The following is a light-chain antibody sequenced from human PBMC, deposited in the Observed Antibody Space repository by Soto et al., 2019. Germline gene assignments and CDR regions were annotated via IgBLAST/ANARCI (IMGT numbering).Light chain of an antibody. CDR3: AAWDDSLTGRV. J-gene: IGLJ3*02. V-gene: IGLV1-44*01. CDR2: SNI. Sequence: QSVLTQPLSASGTPGQRVTISCSGGSSNIGSNSVNWYQQLPGTAPKLLIYSNIQRPSGVPDRFSGSKSGTSASLAISGLQSEDEADYYCAAWDDSLTGRVFGGGTKLTV. CDR1: SSNIGSNS.